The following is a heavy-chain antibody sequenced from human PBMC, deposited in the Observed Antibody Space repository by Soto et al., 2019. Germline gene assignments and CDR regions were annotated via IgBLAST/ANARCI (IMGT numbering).Heavy chain of an antibody. Sequence: GGSLRLSCAASGFTFSRYGMHWVRQTPGKGLVWVSRLSGDGSGASYADSAKGRFTISRDNAKNTLYLQMNSLRAEDTAIYYCARTLGMSSSSWGQGTLVTVSS. J-gene: IGHJ5*02. D-gene: IGHD3-3*02. V-gene: IGHV3-74*01. CDR1: GFTFSRYG. CDR2: LSGDGSGA. CDR3: ARTLGMSSSS.